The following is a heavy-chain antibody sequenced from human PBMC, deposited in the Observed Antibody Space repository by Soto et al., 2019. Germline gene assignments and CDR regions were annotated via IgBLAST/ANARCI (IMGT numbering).Heavy chain of an antibody. J-gene: IGHJ4*02. D-gene: IGHD5-12*01. CDR2: IYHSGST. CDR3: AREGYSGYDSPGYFDY. Sequence: LSLTCAVSGGSISSGGYSWSWIRQPPGKGLEWIGYIYHSGSTYYNPSLKSRVTISVDRSKNQFSLKLSSVTAADTAVYYCAREGYSGYDSPGYFDYWGQGTLVTVSS. V-gene: IGHV4-30-2*01. CDR1: GGSISSGGYS.